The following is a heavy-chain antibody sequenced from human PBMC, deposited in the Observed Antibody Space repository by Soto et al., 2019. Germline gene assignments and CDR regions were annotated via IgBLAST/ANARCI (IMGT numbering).Heavy chain of an antibody. D-gene: IGHD2-2*01. CDR1: GYSFTSYW. CDR2: IYPGDSDI. Sequence: PGESLKISCQGSGYSFTSYWIGWVRQMPGKGLEWMGIIYPGDSDIRYSPSFQGQVTISADKSITTAYLQWSSLKASDTAMYYCARHTGYRTSTDCSYYYGMDVWGQGTTVTVSS. J-gene: IGHJ6*02. V-gene: IGHV5-51*01. CDR3: ARHTGYRTSTDCSYYYGMDV.